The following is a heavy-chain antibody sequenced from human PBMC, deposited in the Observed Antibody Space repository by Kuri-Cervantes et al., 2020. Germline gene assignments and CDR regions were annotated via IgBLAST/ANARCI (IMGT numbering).Heavy chain of an antibody. J-gene: IGHJ6*02. CDR2: ISSSGSTI. D-gene: IGHD2-2*01. V-gene: IGHV3-11*04. CDR1: GFTFSDYY. CDR3: ARVLTWEEYQLRTNYYYYYGMDV. Sequence: GESLKISCAASGFTFSDYYMSWIRQAPGKGLEWVSYISSSGSTIYYADSVKGRFTISRDNAKNSLYLQMNSLRAEDTAVYYCARVLTWEEYQLRTNYYYYYGMDVWGQGTTVTVSS.